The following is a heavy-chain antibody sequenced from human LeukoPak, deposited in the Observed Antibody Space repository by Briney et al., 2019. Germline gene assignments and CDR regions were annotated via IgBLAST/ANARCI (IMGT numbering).Heavy chain of an antibody. CDR2: IRSKAYGGTT. Sequence: GRSLRLSCTASGFTFGDYAMSWVRQAPGKGLEWVGFIRSKAYGGTTEYAASVKGRFTISRDDSKSIAYLQMNSLKTEDTAVYYCTKASSGYYRDYWGQGTLVTVSS. CDR3: TKASSGYYRDY. CDR1: GFTFGDYA. V-gene: IGHV3-49*04. D-gene: IGHD3-22*01. J-gene: IGHJ4*02.